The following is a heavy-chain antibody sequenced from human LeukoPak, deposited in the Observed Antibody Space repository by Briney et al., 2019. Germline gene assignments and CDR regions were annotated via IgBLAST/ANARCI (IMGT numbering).Heavy chain of an antibody. V-gene: IGHV4-30-4*01. CDR2: IYYSGST. Sequence: PSETLSLTCTVSGGSISSGDYSWSWIRQPPGKGLERIGYIYYSGSTYYNPSLKSRVTISVDTSKNQFSLKLSSVTAADTAVYYCARKYYLDAFDIWGQGTMVTVSS. D-gene: IGHD3-10*01. CDR1: GGSISSGDYS. J-gene: IGHJ3*02. CDR3: ARKYYLDAFDI.